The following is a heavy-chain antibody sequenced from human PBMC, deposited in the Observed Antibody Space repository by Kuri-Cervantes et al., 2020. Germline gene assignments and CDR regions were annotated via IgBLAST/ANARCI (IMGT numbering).Heavy chain of an antibody. CDR3: ARVAPDTLFRYYDY. V-gene: IGHV3-13*01. J-gene: IGHJ4*02. Sequence: GGSLRLSCAASGFTFSSYDMHWVRQATGKGLEWVSAIGTAGDTYYPGSVKGRSTISRENAKNSLYLQMNSLRAEDTAVYFCARVAPDTLFRYYDYWGQGTLVTVSS. CDR1: GFTFSSYD. D-gene: IGHD3-10*01. CDR2: IGTAGDT.